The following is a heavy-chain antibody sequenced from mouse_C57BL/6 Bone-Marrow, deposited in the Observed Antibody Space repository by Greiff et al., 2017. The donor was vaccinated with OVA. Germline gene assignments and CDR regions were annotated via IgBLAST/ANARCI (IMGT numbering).Heavy chain of an antibody. Sequence: VQLQQSGAELARPGASVKLSCKASGYTFTSYGISWVKQRTGQGLEWIGEIYPRSGNTYYNEKFKGKATLTADKSSSTAYMELRSLTSEDSAVYFCAREGYGYDRAWFAYWGQGTLVTVSA. CDR1: GYTFTSYG. V-gene: IGHV1-81*01. CDR3: AREGYGYDRAWFAY. CDR2: IYPRSGNT. D-gene: IGHD2-2*01. J-gene: IGHJ3*01.